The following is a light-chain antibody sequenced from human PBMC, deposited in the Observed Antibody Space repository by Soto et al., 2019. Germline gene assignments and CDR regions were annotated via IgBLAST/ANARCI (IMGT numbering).Light chain of an antibody. CDR2: EVS. CDR1: SNDVGGYNY. Sequence: QSVLTQPPSASGSPGQSVTISCTGTSNDVGGYNYVSWYQQHPGKAPKLMIHEVSKRPSGDPDRFSGSKSGNTASLTVSGLLTEDEADYYCSSYGGANTVVFGGGTKLTVL. J-gene: IGLJ2*01. CDR3: SSYGGANTVV. V-gene: IGLV2-8*01.